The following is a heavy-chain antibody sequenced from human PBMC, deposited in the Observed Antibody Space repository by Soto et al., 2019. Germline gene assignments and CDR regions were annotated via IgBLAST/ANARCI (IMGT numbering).Heavy chain of an antibody. CDR3: ATSRISIAVAGETEYYFDY. J-gene: IGHJ4*02. CDR2: INPNSGDT. D-gene: IGHD6-19*01. CDR1: GYIFTGYY. V-gene: IGHV1-2*04. Sequence: GASVKVSCKASGYIFTGYYMHWVRQAPGQGLERMGWINPNSGDTNYTQKFQGWVTMTRDTSISTAYMELSRLRSDDTAVYYCATSRISIAVAGETEYYFDYWGQGTPVTVSS.